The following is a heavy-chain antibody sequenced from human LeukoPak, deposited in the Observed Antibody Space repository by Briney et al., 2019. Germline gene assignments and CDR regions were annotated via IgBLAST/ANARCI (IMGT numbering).Heavy chain of an antibody. J-gene: IGHJ5*02. Sequence: ASVKVSCKASGYTFTGCYMHWVRQAPGQGLEWMGWINPNRGGTNYAQKFQGRVTMTRDTSISTVYMELSRLRSDDTAVYYCARDQTLSNPSDPWGQGTLVTVSS. CDR1: GYTFTGCY. V-gene: IGHV1-2*02. CDR3: ARDQTLSNPSDP. CDR2: INPNRGGT. D-gene: IGHD4-11*01.